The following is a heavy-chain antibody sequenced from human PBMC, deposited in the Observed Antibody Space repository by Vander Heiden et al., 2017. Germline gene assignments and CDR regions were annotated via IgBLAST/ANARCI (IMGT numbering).Heavy chain of an antibody. D-gene: IGHD3-10*01. CDR3: ARDRRITRVRGATNWFDP. CDR2: IYYSGST. CDR1: GGSISSGGYY. Sequence: QVQLQESGPGLVKPSQTLSLTCTVSGGSISSGGYYWSWIRQHPGKGLEWIGYIYYSGSTYYNPSLKSRVTISVDTSKNQFSLKLSSVTAADTAVYYCARDRRITRVRGATNWFDPWGQGTLVTVSS. J-gene: IGHJ5*02. V-gene: IGHV4-31*03.